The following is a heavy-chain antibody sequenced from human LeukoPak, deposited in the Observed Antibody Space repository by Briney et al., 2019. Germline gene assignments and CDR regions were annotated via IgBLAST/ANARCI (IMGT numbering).Heavy chain of an antibody. CDR3: ARDLFSIRPDVWFGEVDLEPSDY. CDR2: ISGSGGST. D-gene: IGHD3-10*01. V-gene: IGHV3-23*01. J-gene: IGHJ4*02. CDR1: GFSFSSYA. Sequence: GGSLRLSCAASGFSFSSYAMSWVRQAPGKGLEWVSAISGSGGSTYYADSVKGRFTISRDNAKNSLYLQMNSLRAEDTAVYYCARDLFSIRPDVWFGEVDLEPSDYWGQGTLVTVSS.